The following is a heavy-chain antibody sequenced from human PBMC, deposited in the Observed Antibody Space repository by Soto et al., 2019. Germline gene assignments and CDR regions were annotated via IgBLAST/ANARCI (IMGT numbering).Heavy chain of an antibody. CDR3: AREMIPMIMGGMSAMDV. CDR2: ISVDGTNK. V-gene: IGHV3-30*04. J-gene: IGHJ6*02. CDR1: KFTFASYV. Sequence: QVQLVESGGGVVQPERSQRLSCTASKFTFASYVMHWVCQAPGEGLEWVALISVDGTNKYYADSVKGRFTISRDNSKNTMYLQMNSLRPEDTAVYYCAREMIPMIMGGMSAMDVWGQGTTVTVS. D-gene: IGHD3-22*01.